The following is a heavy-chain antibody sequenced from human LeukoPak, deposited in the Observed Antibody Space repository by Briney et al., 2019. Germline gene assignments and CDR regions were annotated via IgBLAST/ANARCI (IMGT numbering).Heavy chain of an antibody. CDR2: IFRSGST. J-gene: IGHJ4*02. Sequence: PSETLSLTCALSGASISSDNWWSWVRQSPGKGLERIGEIFRSGSTNYNYNPSLKSRVTISVDTSKNQFSLKLSSVTAADTAVYYCARQRITMVRGVIMYYFDYWGQGTLVTVSS. CDR1: GASISSDNW. V-gene: IGHV4-4*02. D-gene: IGHD3-10*01. CDR3: ARQRITMVRGVIMYYFDY.